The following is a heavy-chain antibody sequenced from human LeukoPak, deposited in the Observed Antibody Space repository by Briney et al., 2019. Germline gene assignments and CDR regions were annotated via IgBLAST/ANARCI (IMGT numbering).Heavy chain of an antibody. CDR1: GYTFTSYG. CDR2: ISAYSGNT. J-gene: IGHJ4*02. D-gene: IGHD2-15*01. V-gene: IGHV1-18*01. CDR3: ARGGILRGSCTGGSCPNFDY. Sequence: GASVKVSCKASGYTFTSYGISWVRQAPGQGLEWMGLISAYSGNTNSAQKLQGRVTMTTDTSTSTASMELRSLRPDDTAVYYCARGGILRGSCTGGSCPNFDYWGQGTLVTVSS.